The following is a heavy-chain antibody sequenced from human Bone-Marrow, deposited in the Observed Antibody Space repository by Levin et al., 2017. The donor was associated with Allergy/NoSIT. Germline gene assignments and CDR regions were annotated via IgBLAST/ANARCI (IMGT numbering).Heavy chain of an antibody. CDR3: ARADGSSGWSNGGWFDP. CDR1: GFTFSSYS. Sequence: GGSLRLSCAASGFTFSSYSMNWVRQAPGKGLEWVSSISSSSSYIYYADSVKGRFTISRDNAKNSLYLQMNSLRAEDTAVYYCARADGSSGWSNGGWFDPWGQGTLVTVSS. V-gene: IGHV3-21*01. J-gene: IGHJ5*02. D-gene: IGHD6-19*01. CDR2: ISSSSSYI.